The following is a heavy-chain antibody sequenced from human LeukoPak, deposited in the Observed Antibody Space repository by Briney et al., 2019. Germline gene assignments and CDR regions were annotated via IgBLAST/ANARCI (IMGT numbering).Heavy chain of an antibody. D-gene: IGHD6-13*01. Sequence: PGGSLRLSCAASGFTFSNAWMNWVRQAPGKGLEWVGRIKSKTDGGTTDYAAPVKGRFTISRDDSKNTLYLQMNSLKTEDTAVYYCTTRERNSKPQNFDYWGQGTLVTVSS. J-gene: IGHJ4*02. CDR3: TTRERNSKPQNFDY. V-gene: IGHV3-15*07. CDR2: IKSKTDGGTT. CDR1: GFTFSNAW.